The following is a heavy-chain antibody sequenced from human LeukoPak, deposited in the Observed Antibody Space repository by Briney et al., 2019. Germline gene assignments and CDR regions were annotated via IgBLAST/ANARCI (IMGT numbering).Heavy chain of an antibody. CDR1: GFTFSSYW. CDR2: INSDGSST. V-gene: IGHV3-74*01. Sequence: GGSLRLSCAASGFTFSSYWMHCVRQAPGKGLVWVSRINSDGSSTSYADSVKGRFTISRDNAQNTLYLQMNSLRAEDTAVYYCARGEYYYDSSGYYYGYDYWGQGTLVTVSS. J-gene: IGHJ4*02. D-gene: IGHD3-22*01. CDR3: ARGEYYYDSSGYYYGYDY.